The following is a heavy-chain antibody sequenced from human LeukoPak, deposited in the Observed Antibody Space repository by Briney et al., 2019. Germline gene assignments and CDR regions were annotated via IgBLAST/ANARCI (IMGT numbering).Heavy chain of an antibody. D-gene: IGHD3-16*01. CDR1: GFTFSNYA. V-gene: IGHV3-21*04. Sequence: TGGSLRLSCAASGFTFSNYAMTWVRQAPGKGLEWVSSLSSRSRYIYYADSLKGRFTISRDNFRNTLSLQVNSLRAEDTAMYYCAKDDDWGRYKHWGQGTLVTVSS. J-gene: IGHJ1*01. CDR2: LSSRSRYI. CDR3: AKDDDWGRYKH.